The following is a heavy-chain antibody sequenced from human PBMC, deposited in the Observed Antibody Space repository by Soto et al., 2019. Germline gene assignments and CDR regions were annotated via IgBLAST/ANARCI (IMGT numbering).Heavy chain of an antibody. D-gene: IGHD5-18*01. CDR1: GFTFSDYY. Sequence: GGSLRLSCAASGFTFSDYYMSWIRQAPWKGLEWVSYISSSGSTIYYADSEKGRFTISRDNAKNSLYLQMNSLRAEDTAVYYCARDRKGAMADYGMEVWGQGTTVTVS. J-gene: IGHJ6*02. V-gene: IGHV3-11*01. CDR2: ISSSGSTI. CDR3: ARDRKGAMADYGMEV.